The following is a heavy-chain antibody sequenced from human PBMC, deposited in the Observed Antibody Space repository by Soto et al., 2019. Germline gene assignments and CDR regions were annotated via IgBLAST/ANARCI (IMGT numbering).Heavy chain of an antibody. J-gene: IGHJ4*02. CDR1: GYTFTSYG. V-gene: IGHV1-18*01. CDR2: ITTDKGKT. CDR3: ATRSPAFDC. Sequence: QVQLVQSGPEVKKPGASVKVSCKTSGYTFTSYGISWVRQAPGQGLEWMGWITTDKGKTTYAQKFQGRVTMTTDPSTSTAYMELRSLRSDDTAVYYCATRSPAFDCWGQGTLVAVSS.